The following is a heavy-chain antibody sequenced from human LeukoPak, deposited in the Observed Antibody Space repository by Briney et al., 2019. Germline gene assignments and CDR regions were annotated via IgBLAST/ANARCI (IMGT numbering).Heavy chain of an antibody. CDR2: INPNSGAT. Sequence: ASVKVSCKASGYTFTGYYMHWVRQAPGQGLEWMGWINPNSGATNYALEFQGRVTMTRDTSITTAYMELSRLRSDDTAVYYCAVLKYPVVWGQGTPVTVSS. D-gene: IGHD3-22*01. V-gene: IGHV1-2*02. J-gene: IGHJ4*02. CDR1: GYTFTGYY. CDR3: AVLKYPVV.